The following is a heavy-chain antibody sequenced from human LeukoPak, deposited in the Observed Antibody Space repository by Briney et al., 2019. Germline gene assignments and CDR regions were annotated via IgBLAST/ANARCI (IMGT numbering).Heavy chain of an antibody. CDR2: VHYSGST. Sequence: PSETLSLTCTVSGGSISTYYWNWLRQPPGKGLEWIGYVHYSGSTNYNPSLKSRVTISIDTSKNQFSLKMSSVTAADTAVYYCATQLPGSYFDYWGQGTLVTVSS. CDR1: GGSISTYY. V-gene: IGHV4-59*01. CDR3: ATQLPGSYFDY. D-gene: IGHD1-26*01. J-gene: IGHJ4*02.